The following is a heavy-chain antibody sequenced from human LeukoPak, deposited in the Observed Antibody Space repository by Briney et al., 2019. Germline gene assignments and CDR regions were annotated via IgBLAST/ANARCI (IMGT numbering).Heavy chain of an antibody. J-gene: IGHJ5*02. CDR3: ARGLNWFDP. CDR1: GGSISSSSYY. Sequence: NPSETLSLTCTVSGGSISSSSYYWSWIRQPPGKGLEWIGEINHSGSTNYNPSLKSRVTISVDTSKDQFSLKLSSVTAADTAVYYCARGLNWFDPWGQGTLVTVSS. V-gene: IGHV4-39*07. CDR2: INHSGST. D-gene: IGHD5/OR15-5a*01.